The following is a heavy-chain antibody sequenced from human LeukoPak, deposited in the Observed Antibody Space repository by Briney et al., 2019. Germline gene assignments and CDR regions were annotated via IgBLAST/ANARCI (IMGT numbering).Heavy chain of an antibody. CDR3: AKDRGGTGDFDY. CDR2: INPDIGNA. Sequence: ASVKVSCKASGYPFISYVIHWVRQAPGQRLEWMGWINPDIGNAEYSQKFQGRITITRDPSATTAYMELSSLRSEDMAMYYCAKDRGGTGDFDYWGQGTLVTVSS. CDR1: GYPFISYV. D-gene: IGHD3-10*01. J-gene: IGHJ4*02. V-gene: IGHV1-3*01.